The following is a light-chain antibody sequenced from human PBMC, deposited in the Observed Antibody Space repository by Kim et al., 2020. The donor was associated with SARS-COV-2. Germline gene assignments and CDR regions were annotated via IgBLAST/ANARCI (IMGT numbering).Light chain of an antibody. J-gene: IGLJ2*01. V-gene: IGLV2-14*03. CDR1: SSDVGGYNY. CDR2: DVS. CDR3: SSHTSSSTVV. Sequence: QSALTQPASVSGSPGQSITISCTGTSSDVGGYNYVSWYQQHPGKAPKLMIYDVSNRPSGVSNRFSGSKSGNRASLTISGLQAEDEADYYCSSHTSSSTVVFGGGTQLTVL.